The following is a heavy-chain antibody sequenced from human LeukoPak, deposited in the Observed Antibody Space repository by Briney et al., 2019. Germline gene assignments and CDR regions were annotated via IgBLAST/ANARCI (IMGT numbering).Heavy chain of an antibody. D-gene: IGHD3-22*01. Sequence: PSETLSLTCTVSGYSISSGYYWGWIRQPPGKGLEWIGSIYQSGSTYYNPSLKSRVTISADMSKNQFSLKLSSVTAADTAVYYCARDRELSYSDTSGYWYFDLWGRGTLVTVSS. CDR2: IYQSGST. CDR3: ARDRELSYSDTSGYWYFDL. V-gene: IGHV4-38-2*02. J-gene: IGHJ2*01. CDR1: GYSISSGYY.